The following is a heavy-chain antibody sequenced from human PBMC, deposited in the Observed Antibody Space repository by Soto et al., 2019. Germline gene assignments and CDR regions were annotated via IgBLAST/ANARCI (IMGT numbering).Heavy chain of an antibody. CDR3: ASYDFWSANNWFDP. CDR1: GGSISSSSYY. D-gene: IGHD3-3*01. J-gene: IGHJ5*02. Sequence: SETLSLTCTVSGGSISSSSYYWGWIRQPPGKGLEWIGYIYYSGSTYYNPSLKSRVTISVDTSKNQFSLKLSSVTAADTAVYYCASYDFWSANNWFDPWGQGTLVTVSS. V-gene: IGHV4-61*05. CDR2: IYYSGST.